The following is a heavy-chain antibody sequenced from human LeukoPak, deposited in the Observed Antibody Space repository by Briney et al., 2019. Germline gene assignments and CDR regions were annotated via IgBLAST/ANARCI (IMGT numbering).Heavy chain of an antibody. D-gene: IGHD5-12*01. CDR3: ARGLYSGYVDPEDFDY. CDR1: GYSFTSYW. CDR2: IYPGDSDT. J-gene: IGHJ4*02. Sequence: GESLKISCKGSGYSFTSYWIGWVRQMPGKGLEWMGIIYPGDSDTRYSPSFQGQVTISADKSISTAYLQWSSLKASDTAMYYCARGLYSGYVDPEDFDYWGQGTLVTVSS. V-gene: IGHV5-51*01.